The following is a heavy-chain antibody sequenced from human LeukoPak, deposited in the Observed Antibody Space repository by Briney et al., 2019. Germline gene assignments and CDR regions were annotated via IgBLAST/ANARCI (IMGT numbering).Heavy chain of an antibody. D-gene: IGHD7-27*01. CDR1: GGFITSYY. CDR3: ARDPGE. CDR2: IYNSGNT. J-gene: IGHJ4*02. V-gene: IGHV4-4*07. Sequence: SETLSLTCTVSGGFITSYYWSWIRQPAGKGLEWIGRIYNSGNTNYNSSLKSRVTMSVDTSKNQFSLKLTSVTAADTAVYYCARDPGEWGQGTLVTVSS.